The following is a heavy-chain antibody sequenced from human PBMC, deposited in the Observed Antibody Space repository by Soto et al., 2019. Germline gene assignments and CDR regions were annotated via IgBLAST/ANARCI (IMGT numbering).Heavy chain of an antibody. D-gene: IGHD3-9*01. CDR2: IIPIFGTA. CDR3: ARGIRYFDWFHPWYY. V-gene: IGHV1-69*13. Sequence: SVKVSCKASGGTFSSYAISWVRQAPGQGLEWMGGIIPIFGTANYAQKFQGRVTITADESTSTAYMELSSLRSEDTAVYYCARGIRYFDWFHPWYYWGQGTLVTVSS. J-gene: IGHJ4*02. CDR1: GGTFSSYA.